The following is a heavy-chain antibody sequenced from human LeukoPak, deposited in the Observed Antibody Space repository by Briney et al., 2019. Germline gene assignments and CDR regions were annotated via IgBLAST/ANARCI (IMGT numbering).Heavy chain of an antibody. Sequence: ASVKVSCKASGYTFTSYGISWVRQAPGQGLEGMGWISAYNGNTNYAQKLQGRVTMTTDTSTTTAYMEIRSVSSDDPAVYYCARAASSGYYGWFDPWGQGTLVTVSS. CDR2: ISAYNGNT. V-gene: IGHV1-18*01. D-gene: IGHD3-22*01. J-gene: IGHJ5*02. CDR1: GYTFTSYG. CDR3: ARAASSGYYGWFDP.